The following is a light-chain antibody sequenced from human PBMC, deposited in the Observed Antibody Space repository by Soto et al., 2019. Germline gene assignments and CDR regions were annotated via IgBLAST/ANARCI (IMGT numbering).Light chain of an antibody. CDR3: QQYNNWPQT. J-gene: IGKJ1*01. CDR1: QSVSSS. V-gene: IGKV3-15*01. CDR2: GAF. Sequence: EIVMTQSPATLSVSPWERATLSCRASQSVSSSLAWYQQKPGQAPRLLIYGAFTRATGIPARFSGSGSGTELTLTISSLQSEDFAVYYCQQYNNWPQTFGQGTKVDIK.